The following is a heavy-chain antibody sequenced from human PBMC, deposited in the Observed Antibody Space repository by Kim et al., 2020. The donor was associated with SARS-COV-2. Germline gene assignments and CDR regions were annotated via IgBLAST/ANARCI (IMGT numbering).Heavy chain of an antibody. CDR2: IWYDGSNK. J-gene: IGHJ4*02. V-gene: IGHV3-33*01. CDR3: ASGLWFGEYFNFDY. Sequence: GGSLRLSCAASGFTFSSYGMHWVRQAPGKGLEWVAVIWYDGSNKYYADSVKGRFTISRDNSKNTLYLQMNSLRAEDTAVYYCASGLWFGEYFNFDYWGQGTLVTVSS. CDR1: GFTFSSYG. D-gene: IGHD3-10*01.